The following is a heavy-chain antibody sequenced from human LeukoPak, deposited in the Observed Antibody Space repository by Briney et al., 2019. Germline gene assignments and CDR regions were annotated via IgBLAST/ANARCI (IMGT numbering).Heavy chain of an antibody. J-gene: IGHJ4*02. CDR3: ARQHQRIAVAAYFDY. D-gene: IGHD6-19*01. Sequence: SETLSLTCTVSGGSISSYYWSWIRQPPGKGLEWIGYIYYSGSTNYNPSLKSRVTISVDTSKNQFSLKLSSVTAADTAVYYCARQHQRIAVAAYFDYWGQGALVTVSS. CDR2: IYYSGST. CDR1: GGSISSYY. V-gene: IGHV4-59*08.